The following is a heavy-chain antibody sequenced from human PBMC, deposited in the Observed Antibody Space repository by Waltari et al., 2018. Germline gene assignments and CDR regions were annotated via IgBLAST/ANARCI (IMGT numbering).Heavy chain of an antibody. CDR2: IYTSGST. CDR1: GGSISSYY. J-gene: IGHJ5*02. Sequence: QVQLQESGPGLVKPSETLSLTCTVSGGSISSYYWSWIRQPAGKGLEWIGRIYTSGSTNYNPSLKSRVTISVDKSKNQFSLKLSSVTAADTAVYYCARTRVTMVRGEDGWFDPWGQGTLVTVSS. CDR3: ARTRVTMVRGEDGWFDP. V-gene: IGHV4-4*07. D-gene: IGHD3-10*01.